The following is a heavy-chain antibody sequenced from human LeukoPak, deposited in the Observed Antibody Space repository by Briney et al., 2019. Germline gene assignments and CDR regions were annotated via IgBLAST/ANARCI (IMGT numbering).Heavy chain of an antibody. CDR2: IKSKTDGGTT. V-gene: IGHV3-15*01. Sequence: TTGGSLRLSCAASGFTFSNAWMSWVRQAPGKGLEWVGRIKSKTDGGTTDYAAPVKGRFTISRDDSKNTLYLQMNSLRAEDTAVYYCAKDLLGYCSSTSCYTGIGDWFDPWGQGTLVTVSS. CDR1: GFTFSNAW. J-gene: IGHJ5*02. D-gene: IGHD2-2*02. CDR3: AKDLLGYCSSTSCYTGIGDWFDP.